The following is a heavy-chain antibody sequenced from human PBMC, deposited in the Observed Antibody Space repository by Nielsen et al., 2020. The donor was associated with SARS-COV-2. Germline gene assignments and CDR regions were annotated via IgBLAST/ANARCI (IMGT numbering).Heavy chain of an antibody. V-gene: IGHV5-51*01. D-gene: IGHD4-17*01. Sequence: GESLKISCKGSGFSFSSYWIGWVRQMPGKGLEWMGIIFPGDSNTRYSPSFEGQVIISADKSISTAYLQWSSLRASDTAMYYCARPHHEAYYGDAHAFEIWGQGTMVTVSS. J-gene: IGHJ3*02. CDR3: ARPHHEAYYGDAHAFEI. CDR2: IFPGDSNT. CDR1: GFSFSSYW.